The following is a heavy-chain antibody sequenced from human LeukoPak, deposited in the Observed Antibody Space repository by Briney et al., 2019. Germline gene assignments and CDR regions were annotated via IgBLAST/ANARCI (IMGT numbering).Heavy chain of an antibody. Sequence: SVKVSCKASGGTFSSYAISWVRQAPGQGLEWMGGIIPIFGTANYAQKFQGRVTMTRNTSISTAYMELSSLRSEDTAVYYCARVGRNYYYYMDVWGKGTTVTVSS. CDR2: IIPIFGTA. J-gene: IGHJ6*03. D-gene: IGHD3-16*01. V-gene: IGHV1-69*05. CDR3: ARVGRNYYYYMDV. CDR1: GGTFSSYA.